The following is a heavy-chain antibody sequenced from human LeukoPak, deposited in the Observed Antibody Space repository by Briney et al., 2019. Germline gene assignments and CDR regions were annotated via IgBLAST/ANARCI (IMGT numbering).Heavy chain of an antibody. J-gene: IGHJ4*02. V-gene: IGHV3-7*01. CDR2: MKQDGSEK. CDR3: ARGSTYYDSSGQVPFDY. D-gene: IGHD3-22*01. CDR1: GFTFSNYW. Sequence: GGSLRLSCVASGFTFSNYWMSWVRQAPGKGLEWVANMKQDGSEKYYVDSVKGRFTISRDNAKNSLYLQMNSLRAEDTAVYYCARGSTYYDSSGQVPFDYWGQGTLVTVSS.